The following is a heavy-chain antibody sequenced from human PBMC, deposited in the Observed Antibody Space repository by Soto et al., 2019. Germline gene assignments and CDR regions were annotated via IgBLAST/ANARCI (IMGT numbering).Heavy chain of an antibody. Sequence: EVQLVASGGGLVQPGGSLRLSCAASGVIFSNYVMSWVRQAPGKGLEWVSSISDSGGTSYYADSVKGRFTISRDNSKNTLYLQMNSLRAEDTAIYYCAKRPRALLTFDYWGQGTLVTVSS. CDR1: GVIFSNYV. D-gene: IGHD1-26*01. V-gene: IGHV3-23*04. J-gene: IGHJ4*02. CDR3: AKRPRALLTFDY. CDR2: ISDSGGTS.